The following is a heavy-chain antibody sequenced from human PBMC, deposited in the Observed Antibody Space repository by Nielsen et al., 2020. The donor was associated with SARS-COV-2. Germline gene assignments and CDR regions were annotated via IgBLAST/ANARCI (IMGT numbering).Heavy chain of an antibody. CDR1: GGSISSYY. J-gene: IGHJ4*02. V-gene: IGHV4-4*07. CDR3: ARGPGKYSSGWYTLYY. D-gene: IGHD6-19*01. Sequence: SETLSLTCTVSGGSISSYYWSWIRQPAGKGLEWIGRIYTSGSTNYNPSLKSRVTMSVDTSKNQFSLKLSSVTAADTAVYYCARGPGKYSSGWYTLYYWGQGTLVTVSS. CDR2: IYTSGST.